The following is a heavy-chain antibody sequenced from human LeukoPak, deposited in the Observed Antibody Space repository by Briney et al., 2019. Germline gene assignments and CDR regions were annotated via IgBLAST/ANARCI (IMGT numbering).Heavy chain of an antibody. CDR3: VSYYHGSGSYYDAFDV. CDR2: INPNSGGT. D-gene: IGHD3-10*01. V-gene: IGHV1-2*02. J-gene: IGHJ3*01. CDR1: GYTFTGYY. Sequence: ASVKVSCKASGYTFTGYYLHWVRQAPRQGLEWMGWINPNSGGTVYAQKFKGRVTMTRDTSISTAYMELSGLRPDDTAIYYCVSYYHGSGSYYDAFDVWGQGTMVTASS.